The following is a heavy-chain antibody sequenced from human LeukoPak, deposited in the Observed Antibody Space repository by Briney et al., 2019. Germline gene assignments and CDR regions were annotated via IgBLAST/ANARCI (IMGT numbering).Heavy chain of an antibody. CDR1: GFTFSSYE. J-gene: IGHJ4*02. V-gene: IGHV3-48*03. Sequence: PGGSLRLSCAASGFTFSSYEMNWVRQAPGKGLEWVSYIGASGSIYYTDSVKGRFTISRDNAKSSLYPQMNSLRAEDTAIYYCARDRGLNSYGLDYWGQGTLVTVSS. CDR2: IGASGSI. D-gene: IGHD5-18*01. CDR3: ARDRGLNSYGLDY.